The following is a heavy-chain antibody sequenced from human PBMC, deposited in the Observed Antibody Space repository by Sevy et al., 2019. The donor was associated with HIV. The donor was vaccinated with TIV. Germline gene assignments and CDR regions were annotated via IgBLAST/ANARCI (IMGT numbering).Heavy chain of an antibody. V-gene: IGHV3-53*01. CDR2: IYSGGST. D-gene: IGHD2-15*01. Sequence: GGSLRLSCAASGFTVSSNYMSWVRQAPGKGLEWVSVIYSGGSTYYADSVKGRFTISRDNSKNTLYLQMNSLRAEDTAVYYCARVHSRYCSGGSCYYYYYMDVWGKGTTVTVPS. CDR1: GFTVSSNY. CDR3: ARVHSRYCSGGSCYYYYYMDV. J-gene: IGHJ6*03.